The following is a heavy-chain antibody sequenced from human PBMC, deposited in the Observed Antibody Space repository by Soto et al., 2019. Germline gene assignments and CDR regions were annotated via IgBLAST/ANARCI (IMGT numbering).Heavy chain of an antibody. J-gene: IGHJ4*02. Sequence: PGGSLRLSCAASGFTFSSYGMHWVRQAPGKGLEWVAVILYDGSNKYYADSVKGRFTISRDNSKNTLYLQMNSLRAEDTAVYYCAKDNGPGYYYDSSGYLDYWGQGTLVTVSS. V-gene: IGHV3-30*18. D-gene: IGHD3-22*01. CDR1: GFTFSSYG. CDR3: AKDNGPGYYYDSSGYLDY. CDR2: ILYDGSNK.